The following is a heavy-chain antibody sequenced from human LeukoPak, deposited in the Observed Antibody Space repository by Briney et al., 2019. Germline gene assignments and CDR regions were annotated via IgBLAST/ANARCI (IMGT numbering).Heavy chain of an antibody. J-gene: IGHJ4*02. CDR3: ARSVGSGYYFEY. D-gene: IGHD3-10*01. CDR1: GFTFSRYW. CDR2: IKQDGSEK. Sequence: PGGSLRLSCAASGFTFSRYWMSWVRQAPWKGLEWVANIKQDGSEKYYVDSVKGRFTISRDNAKNSLYLQMNSLRAEDTAVYYCARSVGSGYYFEYWGQGTLVTVSS. V-gene: IGHV3-7*05.